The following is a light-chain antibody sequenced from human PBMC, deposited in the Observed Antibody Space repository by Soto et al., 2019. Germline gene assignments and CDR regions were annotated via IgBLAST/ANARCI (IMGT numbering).Light chain of an antibody. CDR3: QHYYGYSRT. J-gene: IGKJ2*01. V-gene: IGKV1-5*03. CDR2: KAS. CDR1: QSIDIW. Sequence: DIQMTQSPSTLSASVGDRVTITCRASQSIDIWLAWYQQKPGKAPKHLIYKASNLESGVPSRFSGSGSGKEFNLTISSLQPDDSATYYCQHYYGYSRTFGQGTKLEIK.